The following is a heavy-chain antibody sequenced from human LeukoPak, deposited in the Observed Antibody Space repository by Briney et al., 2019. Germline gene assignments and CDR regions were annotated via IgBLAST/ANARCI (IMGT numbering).Heavy chain of an antibody. V-gene: IGHV3-23*01. D-gene: IGHD6-13*01. J-gene: IGHJ4*02. CDR3: ARGASWSGY. Sequence: GGSLRVSCAASGFTFSSYVMSWVRQAPGKGLEWVSGISGSGGSTYYADSVKGRFTISRDNAKNSLYLQMNSLRAEDTAVYYCARGASWSGYWGQGTLVTVSS. CDR1: GFTFSSYV. CDR2: ISGSGGST.